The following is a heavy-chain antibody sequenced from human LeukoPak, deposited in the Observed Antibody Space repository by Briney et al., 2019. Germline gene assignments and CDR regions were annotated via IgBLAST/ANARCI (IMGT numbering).Heavy chain of an antibody. CDR3: ARGRYYYDSSGGGYFDY. Sequence: ASVKVPCKASGYTFTSYGISWARQPPGQGLEWMGCISPYNGNKNYAQKLQGKVTMTTATSTSKAYMERRSLRSDDTAVYYCARGRYYYDSSGGGYFDYWGQGTLVTVSS. CDR2: ISPYNGNK. D-gene: IGHD3-22*01. V-gene: IGHV1-18*01. CDR1: GYTFTSYG. J-gene: IGHJ4*02.